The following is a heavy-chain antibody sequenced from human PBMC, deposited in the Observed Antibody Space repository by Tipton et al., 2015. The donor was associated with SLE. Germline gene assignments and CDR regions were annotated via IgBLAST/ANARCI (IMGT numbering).Heavy chain of an antibody. V-gene: IGHV1-46*01. Sequence: QLVQSGAEVKKPGASVKVSCKASGYTFTSYYMHWVRQAPGQGLEWMGIINPSGGSTSYAQKFQGRVTMTRGTSTSTDYMELSSMGSEDTALDYCARGDRAHDAFDIWGQGTMVTVSS. CDR3: ARGDRAHDAFDI. J-gene: IGHJ3*02. CDR2: INPSGGST. CDR1: GYTFTSYY.